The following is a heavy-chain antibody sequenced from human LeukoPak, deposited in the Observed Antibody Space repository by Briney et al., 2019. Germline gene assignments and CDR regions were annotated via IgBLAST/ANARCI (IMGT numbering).Heavy chain of an antibody. J-gene: IGHJ4*02. CDR1: GFTFSSYR. Sequence: GGSLRLSCAASGFTFSSYRMNWVRQAPGKGLEWVSSISSSSSYIYYADSVKGRFTISRDNAKNSLYLQMNSLRAEDTAVYYCARDGDLIFDYWGQGTLVTVSS. V-gene: IGHV3-21*01. CDR2: ISSSSSYI. CDR3: ARDGDLIFDY. D-gene: IGHD7-27*01.